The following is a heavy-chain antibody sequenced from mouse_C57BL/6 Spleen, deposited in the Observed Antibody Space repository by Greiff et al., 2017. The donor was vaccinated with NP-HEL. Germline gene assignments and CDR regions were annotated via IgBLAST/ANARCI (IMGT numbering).Heavy chain of an antibody. D-gene: IGHD2-5*01. Sequence: QVQLKESGPGLVQPSQSLSITCTVSGFSLTSYGVHWVRQSPGKGLEWLGVIWSGGSTDYNAAFISRLSISKDNSKSQVFFKMNSLQADDTAIYYCAKGNSNYEGYYAMDYWGQGTSVTVSS. CDR3: AKGNSNYEGYYAMDY. V-gene: IGHV2-2*01. CDR2: IWSGGST. CDR1: GFSLTSYG. J-gene: IGHJ4*01.